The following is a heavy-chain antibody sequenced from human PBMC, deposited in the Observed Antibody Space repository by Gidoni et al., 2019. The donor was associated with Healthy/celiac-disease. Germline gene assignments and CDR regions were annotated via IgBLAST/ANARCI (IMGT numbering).Heavy chain of an antibody. V-gene: IGHV1-69*01. CDR2: IIPIFGTA. CDR1: GGTFSSYD. D-gene: IGHD3-22*01. Sequence: QVQLVQSGAEAKKPGSSVTVSCKASGGTFSSYDISWVRQAPGQGLEWMGGIIPIFGTANYAQKFQGRVTITADESTSTAYRELSSLRSEDTAVYYFARRYYYDSSGYYSHWYFDLWGRGTLVTVSS. CDR3: ARRYYYDSSGYYSHWYFDL. J-gene: IGHJ2*01.